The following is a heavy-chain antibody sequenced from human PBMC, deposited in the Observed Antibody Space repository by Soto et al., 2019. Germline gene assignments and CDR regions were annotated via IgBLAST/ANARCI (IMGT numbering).Heavy chain of an antibody. J-gene: IGHJ4*02. CDR3: ARSIAVAGTFGDFDY. V-gene: IGHV3-48*01. D-gene: IGHD6-19*01. Sequence: GGSLRLSCAASGFTFSSYSMNWVRQAPGKGLEWVSYISSSSSTIYYADSVKGRFTISRDNAKNSLYLQMNSLRAEDTAVYYCARSIAVAGTFGDFDYWGQGTLVTVSS. CDR1: GFTFSSYS. CDR2: ISSSSSTI.